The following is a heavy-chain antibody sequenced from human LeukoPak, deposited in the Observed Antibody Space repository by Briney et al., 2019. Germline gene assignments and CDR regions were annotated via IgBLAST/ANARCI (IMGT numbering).Heavy chain of an antibody. Sequence: PSETLSLTCTVSGGSISSGGYYWSWIRQHPGKGLEWIGYIYYSGSTYYNPSLKSRVTISVGTSKNQFSLQLNSVTPEDTAVYYCASSRERGGNLDYWGQGTLVTVSS. J-gene: IGHJ4*02. D-gene: IGHD3-16*01. CDR3: ASSRERGGNLDY. V-gene: IGHV4-31*03. CDR1: GGSISSGGYY. CDR2: IYYSGST.